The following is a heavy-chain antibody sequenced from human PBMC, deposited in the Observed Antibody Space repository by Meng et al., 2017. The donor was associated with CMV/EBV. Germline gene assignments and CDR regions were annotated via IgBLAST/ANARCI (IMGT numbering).Heavy chain of an antibody. V-gene: IGHV3-48*03. D-gene: IGHD6-6*01. J-gene: IGHJ4*02. CDR1: GFTFSSYE. CDR3: ARGPLRPYSGSSGSGYFDY. CDR2: ISSSGSTI. Sequence: GGSLRLSCAASGFTFSSYEMNWVRQAPGKGLEWVSYISSSGSTIYYADSVKGRFTISRDNAKNSLYLQMNSLRAEDTAVYYCARGPLRPYSGSSGSGYFDYWGQGTLVTVSS.